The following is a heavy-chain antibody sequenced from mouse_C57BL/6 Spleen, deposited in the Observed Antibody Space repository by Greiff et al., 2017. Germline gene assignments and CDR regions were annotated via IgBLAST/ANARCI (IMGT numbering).Heavy chain of an antibody. Sequence: VQLQESGAELVRPGASVKLSCKASGYTFTDYYINWVKQRPGQGLEWIARIYPGSGNTYYNEKFKGKATLTAEKSSSTAYMQLSSLTSEDSAVYFCARGGVYDGYYGYWGQGTTLTVSS. CDR1: GYTFTDYY. CDR2: IYPGSGNT. V-gene: IGHV1-76*01. J-gene: IGHJ2*01. D-gene: IGHD2-3*01. CDR3: ARGGVYDGYYGY.